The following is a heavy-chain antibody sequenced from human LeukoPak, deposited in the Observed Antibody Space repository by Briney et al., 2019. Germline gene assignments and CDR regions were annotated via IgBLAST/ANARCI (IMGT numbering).Heavy chain of an antibody. D-gene: IGHD4/OR15-4a*01. J-gene: IGHJ4*02. V-gene: IGHV1-46*01. CDR3: ASPHGASYYYFDC. CDR2: INPSGTGT. CDR1: GYMFTTSF. Sequence: ASVKVSCKASGYMFTTSFMHWVRQAPGQGLEWMGVINPSGTGTDYAQKFQGRVTMTRDTSTNTVYMELSSLRSEDTAVYYCASPHGASYYYFDCWGQGTLVTVSS.